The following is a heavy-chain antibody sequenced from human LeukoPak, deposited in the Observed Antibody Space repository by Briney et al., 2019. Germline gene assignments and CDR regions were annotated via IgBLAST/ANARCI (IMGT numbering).Heavy chain of an antibody. CDR1: GFTFSSYS. D-gene: IGHD6-19*01. V-gene: IGHV3-21*01. J-gene: IGHJ4*02. CDR3: ARSSPVTGSNFDY. Sequence: PGGSLRLSCAASGFTFSSYSMNWVRQAPGKGLEWVSSTSSGSSYIYDADSVKGRFTISRDNAKNSLYLQMNSLRAEDTAVYYCARSSPVTGSNFDYWGQGTLVTVSS. CDR2: TSSGSSYI.